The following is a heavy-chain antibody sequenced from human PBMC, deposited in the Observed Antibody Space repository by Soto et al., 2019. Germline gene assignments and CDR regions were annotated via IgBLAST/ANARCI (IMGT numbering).Heavy chain of an antibody. CDR3: ARWNLVGPTIDAFDL. D-gene: IGHD1-26*01. CDR1: GFTFSSNG. CDR2: IWYDGSNK. J-gene: IGHJ3*01. Sequence: QVQLVESGGGVVQPGRSLRLSCAASGFTFSSNGMHWVRQAPGKGLEWVAIIWYDGSNKYYADSVKGRFTISRDNSKNTLYLKMNSLRAEDTAMYYCARWNLVGPTIDAFDLWGQGTMVTVSS. V-gene: IGHV3-33*01.